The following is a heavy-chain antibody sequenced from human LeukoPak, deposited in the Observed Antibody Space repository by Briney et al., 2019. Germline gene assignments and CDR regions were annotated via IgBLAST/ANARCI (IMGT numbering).Heavy chain of an antibody. CDR1: GLTFSSYW. D-gene: IGHD6-19*01. V-gene: IGHV3-7*01. Sequence: GGSLRLSCAASGLTFSSYWMSWVRQAPGKGLEWVANIKEDGSEKYYVDSLKGRFTISRDNAKNTLYLQMNSLRAEDTAVYYCARDMWQWPDWGQGTLVTVSS. CDR2: IKEDGSEK. J-gene: IGHJ4*02. CDR3: ARDMWQWPD.